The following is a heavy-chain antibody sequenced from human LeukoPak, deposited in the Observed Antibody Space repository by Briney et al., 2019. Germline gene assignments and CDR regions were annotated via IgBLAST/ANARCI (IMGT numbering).Heavy chain of an antibody. CDR2: IGESGGNT. J-gene: IGHJ4*02. Sequence: GGSLRLSCAASGFTFSTFVMTWVRQGPGKGLEWVSSIGESGGNTYYADSLKGRFTISRDNSNNTLYLQMNSLRDEDTAVYYCAKGRLRELNDCWGQGTLVTVSS. D-gene: IGHD1-7*01. CDR1: GFTFSTFV. CDR3: AKGRLRELNDC. V-gene: IGHV3-23*01.